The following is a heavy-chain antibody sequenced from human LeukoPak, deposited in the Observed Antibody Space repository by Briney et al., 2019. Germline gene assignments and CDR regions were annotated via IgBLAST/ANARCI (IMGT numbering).Heavy chain of an antibody. V-gene: IGHV3-21*01. CDR1: GFTFSGYS. CDR3: AREVSEGFDF. CDR2: FGTRSTSI. J-gene: IGHJ4*02. Sequence: GGSLRLSCTASGFTFSGYSMDWIRQAPGKGLEWVSSFGTRSTSIYHAGSVKGRFAISRDNAKNSLYLQMNSLRAEDTALYYCAREVSEGFDFWGQGTLVTVSS. D-gene: IGHD3-22*01.